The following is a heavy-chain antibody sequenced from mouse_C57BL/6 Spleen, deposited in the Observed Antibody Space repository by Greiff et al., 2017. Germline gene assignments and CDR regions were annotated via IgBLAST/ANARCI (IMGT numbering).Heavy chain of an antibody. CDR1: GYTFTDYE. Sequence: QVQLQQSGAELVRPGASVTLSCKASGYTFTDYEMHWVKQTPVHGLEWIGAIYPETGGTAYNQKFKGKATLTADKSSSTAYMELRSLTSEDSAVYYCTRCYSKGAWFAYWGQGTLVTVSA. J-gene: IGHJ3*01. CDR3: TRCYSKGAWFAY. V-gene: IGHV1-15*01. D-gene: IGHD2-5*01. CDR2: IYPETGGT.